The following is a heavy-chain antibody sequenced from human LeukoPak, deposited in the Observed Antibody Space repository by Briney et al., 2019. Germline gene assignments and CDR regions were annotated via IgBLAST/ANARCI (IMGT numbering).Heavy chain of an antibody. CDR1: GYTFTGYY. V-gene: IGHV1-2*02. CDR2: INPNSGGT. J-gene: IGHJ4*02. CDR3: ASYCSGGRCYFPSFDY. D-gene: IGHD2-15*01. Sequence: ASVKVSCKASGYTFTGYYMHWVRQAPGQGLEWMGWINPNSGGTNYAQKFQGRVTMTRDTSISTAYMELSRLRSDDTAVYYCASYCSGGRCYFPSFDYWGQGTLVTVSS.